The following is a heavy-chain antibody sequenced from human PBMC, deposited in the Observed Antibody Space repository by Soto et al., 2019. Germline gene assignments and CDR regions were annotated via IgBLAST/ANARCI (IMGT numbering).Heavy chain of an antibody. CDR1: GFTFSDYY. V-gene: IGHV3-11*06. Sequence: GGSLRLSCAASGFTFSDYYMSWIRQAPGKGLEWVSYISSSSSYTNYADSVKGRFTISRDNAKNSLYLQMNSLRAEDTAVYYCASGVKYYYGMDVWGQGTTVTVSS. CDR3: ASGVKYYYGMDV. J-gene: IGHJ6*02. D-gene: IGHD3-10*01. CDR2: ISSSSSYT.